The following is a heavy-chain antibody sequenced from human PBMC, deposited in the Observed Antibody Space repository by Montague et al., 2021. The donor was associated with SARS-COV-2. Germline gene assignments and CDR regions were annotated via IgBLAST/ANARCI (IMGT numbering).Heavy chain of an antibody. CDR2: IYTSGGT. J-gene: IGHJ3*02. Sequence: TLSLTCTVSDDSISSGTYYWSWIRQPAGKGLEWIGRIYTSGGTNYNPSLKSRVAISVDTSKNQFSLKLSSVTAADTAVYYCARGRGGYYDSSGYYRTGGAFDIWGQGTMVTVS. V-gene: IGHV4-61*02. D-gene: IGHD3-22*01. CDR1: DDSISSGTYY. CDR3: ARGRGGYYDSSGYYRTGGAFDI.